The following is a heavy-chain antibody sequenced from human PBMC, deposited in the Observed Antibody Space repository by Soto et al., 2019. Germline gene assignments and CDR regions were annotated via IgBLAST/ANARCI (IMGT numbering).Heavy chain of an antibody. Sequence: PGGSLRLSCAASGFTFSSYGMHWVRQAPGKGLEWVAVISYDGSNKYYADSVKGRFTISRDNSKNTLYLQMNSLRAEDTAVYYCAKDLAGSGYDYYYYMDVWGKGTKVTVSS. CDR2: ISYDGSNK. D-gene: IGHD5-12*01. J-gene: IGHJ6*03. CDR3: AKDLAGSGYDYYYYMDV. CDR1: GFTFSSYG. V-gene: IGHV3-30*18.